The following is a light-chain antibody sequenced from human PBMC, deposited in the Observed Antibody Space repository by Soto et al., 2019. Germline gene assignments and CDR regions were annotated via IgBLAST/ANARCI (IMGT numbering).Light chain of an antibody. Sequence: EIVLTQSPATLSLSPGERATLSCRASQSVSSYLAWYQQKPGQAPRLLIYDASNRATGIPARFSGSGSGTDFTLTISILEPEDFAVYYCQQRSNLFFGQGTKLEIK. CDR2: DAS. CDR1: QSVSSY. J-gene: IGKJ2*01. CDR3: QQRSNLF. V-gene: IGKV3-11*01.